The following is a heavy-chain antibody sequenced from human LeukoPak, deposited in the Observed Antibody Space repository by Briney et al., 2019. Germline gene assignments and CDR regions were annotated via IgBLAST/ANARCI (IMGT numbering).Heavy chain of an antibody. CDR3: ARDDDYGDYFDAFDI. CDR2: IHYSGTT. Sequence: SETLSLTCTVSGGSISSYYWSWIWQPPGKGLEWIGCIHYSGTTNYNPSLKSRVTISVDTSKNQFSLKLNSVTAADTAVYYCARDDDYGDYFDAFDIWGQGTMVTVSS. J-gene: IGHJ3*02. D-gene: IGHD4-17*01. CDR1: GGSISSYY. V-gene: IGHV4-59*12.